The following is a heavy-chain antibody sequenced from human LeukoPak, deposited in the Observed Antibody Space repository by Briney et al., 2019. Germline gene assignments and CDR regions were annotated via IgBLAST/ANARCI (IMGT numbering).Heavy chain of an antibody. CDR1: GGSISSYY. Sequence: TSETLSLTCTVSGGSISSYYWSWIRQPPGKGLEWIGYIYYSGSTNYNPSLKSRVTISVDRSKNQFSLKLSSVTAADTAVYYCARGPGYCSSTSCYSASTYYYYGMDVWGQGTTVTVSS. D-gene: IGHD2-2*01. CDR3: ARGPGYCSSTSCYSASTYYYYGMDV. V-gene: IGHV4-59*12. CDR2: IYYSGST. J-gene: IGHJ6*02.